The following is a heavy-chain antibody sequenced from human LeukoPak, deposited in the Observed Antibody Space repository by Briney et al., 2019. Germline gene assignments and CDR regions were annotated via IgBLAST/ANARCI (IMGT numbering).Heavy chain of an antibody. V-gene: IGHV3-74*01. Sequence: GGSLRLSCAASGFTFSSYWMHWVRQAPGKGLVWVSRINSDGSSTSYADSVKGRFTISRDNSKNSLFLQMNSLRAEDTATYYCARLSAMLRGPEPIYYFDYWGQGTLVTVSS. J-gene: IGHJ4*01. CDR1: GFTFSSYW. CDR3: ARLSAMLRGPEPIYYFDY. CDR2: INSDGSST. D-gene: IGHD3-10*01.